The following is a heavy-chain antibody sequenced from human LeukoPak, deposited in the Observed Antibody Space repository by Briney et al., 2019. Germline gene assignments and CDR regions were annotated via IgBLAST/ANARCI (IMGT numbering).Heavy chain of an antibody. Sequence: SETLSLTCAVYGGSFSGYYWGWIRQPPGKGLEWIGTIYYSGSTYYNPSLKGRVTISVDTSKNQFSLKVSSVTAADTAVYYCARHEWQQLVKFDYWGQGALVTVSS. CDR3: ARHEWQQLVKFDY. CDR1: GGSFSGYY. CDR2: IYYSGST. D-gene: IGHD6-13*01. J-gene: IGHJ4*02. V-gene: IGHV4-39*01.